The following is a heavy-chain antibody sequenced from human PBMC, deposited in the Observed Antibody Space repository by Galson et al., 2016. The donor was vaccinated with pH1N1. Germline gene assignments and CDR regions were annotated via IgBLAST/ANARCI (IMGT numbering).Heavy chain of an antibody. CDR2: IYTGVST. Sequence: SLRLSCAASGFTVSTNYMSWVRQAPGKGLEWVSLIYTGVSTYYADSVKGRFTISRDNSKNTLYLQMNSLRADDTAVYYCVRGLRGYSFTWGQGTLVTVSS. J-gene: IGHJ4*02. V-gene: IGHV3-53*01. CDR3: VRGLRGYSFT. CDR1: GFTVSTNY. D-gene: IGHD5-18*01.